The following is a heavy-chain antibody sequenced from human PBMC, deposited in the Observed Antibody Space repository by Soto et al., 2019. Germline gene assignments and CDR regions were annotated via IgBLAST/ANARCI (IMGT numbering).Heavy chain of an antibody. J-gene: IGHJ4*02. V-gene: IGHV3-15*07. CDR1: GFTFSNAW. Sequence: EVQLVESGGGLVKPGGSLTLSCAASGFTFSNAWMNWVSQAPGKGLEWVGRIKTTTDGGTADDAAPVKGRFTISRDDSNNMLLVEMDGLKTEDTAVYYCAKGRGNGDWGQGILVTVSS. CDR3: AKGRGNGD. D-gene: IGHD5-12*01. CDR2: IKTTTDGGTA.